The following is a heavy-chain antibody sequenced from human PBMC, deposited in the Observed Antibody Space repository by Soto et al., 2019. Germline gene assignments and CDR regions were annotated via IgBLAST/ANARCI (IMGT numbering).Heavy chain of an antibody. J-gene: IGHJ4*02. V-gene: IGHV1-69*06. CDR3: ATMLAGFIEY. CDR2: IIPISDTA. D-gene: IGHD3-10*02. Sequence: QVQLAQSGAEVKKPGSSVKVSCKASGGSFSSHAITWVRQAPGQGLEWMGGIIPISDTAHYAQNFQGGVTMTADKSTSTAYMELTSLRSADMSLCLCATMLAGFIEYWGQGTQVTVSS. CDR1: GGSFSSHA.